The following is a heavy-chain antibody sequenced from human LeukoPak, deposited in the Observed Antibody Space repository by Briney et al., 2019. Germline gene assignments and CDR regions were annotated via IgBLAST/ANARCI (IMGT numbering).Heavy chain of an antibody. Sequence: GGSLRLSCAASGFTFDDYGMSWVRQAPGKGLEWVSGINWNGGSTGYADSVKGRFTISRDNAKNSLYLQMNSLRAEDTALYYCARVPRGSCSYYFYMDVWGKGTTVTVSS. CDR3: ARVPRGSCSYYFYMDV. CDR2: INWNGGST. CDR1: GFTFDDYG. V-gene: IGHV3-20*04. J-gene: IGHJ6*03. D-gene: IGHD2-15*01.